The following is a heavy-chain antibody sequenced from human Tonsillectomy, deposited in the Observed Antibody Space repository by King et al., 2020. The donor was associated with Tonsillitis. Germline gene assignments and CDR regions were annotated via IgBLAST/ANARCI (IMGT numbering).Heavy chain of an antibody. D-gene: IGHD6-13*01. V-gene: IGHV3-23*04. CDR2: ISGRGGST. CDR1: GFTFSSYA. Sequence: VQLVESGGGLVQPGGSLRLSCAASGFTFSSYAMSWVRQAPGKGLEWVSAISGRGGSTYYADSVKGRFTISRDNSKNTLYLEMNSLRAEDTAVYYCAKHVQDSWSVYDYWGQGTLVTVSS. J-gene: IGHJ4*02. CDR3: AKHVQDSWSVYDY.